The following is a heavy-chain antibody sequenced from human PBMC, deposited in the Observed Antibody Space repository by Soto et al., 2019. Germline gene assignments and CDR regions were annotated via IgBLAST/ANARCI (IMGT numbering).Heavy chain of an antibody. CDR2: ISGSGGST. D-gene: IGHD3-22*01. Sequence: SLRLSCAASGFTFSSYAMSWVRQAPGKGLEWVSAISGSGGSTYYADSVKGRFTISRDNSKNTLYLQMNSLRAEDTAVYYCAKVPYSASSGRTLDYWGQGTLVTVSS. V-gene: IGHV3-23*01. CDR3: AKVPYSASSGRTLDY. CDR1: GFTFSSYA. J-gene: IGHJ4*02.